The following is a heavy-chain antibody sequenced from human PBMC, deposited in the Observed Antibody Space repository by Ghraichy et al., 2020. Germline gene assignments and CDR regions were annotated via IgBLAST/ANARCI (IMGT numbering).Heavy chain of an antibody. CDR2: ISGSCGST. CDR1: GFTFSSYA. Sequence: GGSLRLSCAASGFTFSSYAMSWVRQAPGKGLEWVSAISGSCGSTYYADSVKCRFTISRDNSKNTMYLQMNSLRAEDTAVYYCAKAHSITIFGVVSYYFDYSVLATLFT. V-gene: IGHV3-23*01. J-gene: IGHJ4*02. CDR3: AKAHSITIFGVVSYYFDY. D-gene: IGHD3-3*01.